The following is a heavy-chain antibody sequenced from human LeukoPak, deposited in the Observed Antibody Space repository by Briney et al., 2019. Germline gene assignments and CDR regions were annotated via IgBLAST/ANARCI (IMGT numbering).Heavy chain of an antibody. CDR1: GYTFTSYD. Sequence: ASVKVSCKASGYTFTSYDINWVRQATGQGLEWMGWINPNSGNTGYAQKFQGRVTITRNTSISTAYMELSSLRSDDTAVYYCARTFVDFWSGYYRRAWLDPWGQGTLVTVSS. CDR3: ARTFVDFWSGYYRRAWLDP. CDR2: INPNSGNT. V-gene: IGHV1-8*03. J-gene: IGHJ5*02. D-gene: IGHD3-3*01.